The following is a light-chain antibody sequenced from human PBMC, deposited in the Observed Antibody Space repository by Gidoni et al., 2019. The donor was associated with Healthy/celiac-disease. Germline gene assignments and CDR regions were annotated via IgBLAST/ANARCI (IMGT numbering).Light chain of an antibody. CDR3: QQYNNWLT. V-gene: IGKV3-15*01. CDR1: QSVSSN. CDR2: GAS. Sequence: EIVMTPSPATLSVSLGERATLSCRASQSVSSNLAWYQQKPGQAPRLLIYGASTRATGIPARFSGSGSGTEFTLTISSLQSEDFAVYYCQQYNNWLTFGQGTKLEIK. J-gene: IGKJ2*01.